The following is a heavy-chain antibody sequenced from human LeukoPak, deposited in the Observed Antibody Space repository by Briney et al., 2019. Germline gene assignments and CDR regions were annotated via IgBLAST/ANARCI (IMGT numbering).Heavy chain of an antibody. J-gene: IGHJ3*02. CDR1: GFTFSAYD. CDR3: AQGGYFAFDM. D-gene: IGHD2-2*03. Sequence: GGSLTLSCVGSGFTFSAYDMQWVRQAPGKGLEWVSGTSRSSGAHYTDSVKGRFTISRDNSKDTLYLQMDSLRAEDTAVYYCAQGGYFAFDMWGQGTMVTVSS. CDR2: TSRSSGA. V-gene: IGHV3-23*01.